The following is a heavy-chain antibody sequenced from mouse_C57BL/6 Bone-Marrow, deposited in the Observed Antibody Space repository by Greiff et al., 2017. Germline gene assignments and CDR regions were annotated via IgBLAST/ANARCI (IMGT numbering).Heavy chain of an antibody. D-gene: IGHD1-1*01. CDR3: ASRDYGKDYYARDY. V-gene: IGHV5-6*01. CDR2: ISSGGSYT. CDR1: GFTFSSYG. Sequence: EVQLVESGGDLVKPGGSLKLSCAASGFTFSSYGMSWVRQTPDKRLEWVATISSGGSYTYYTDSVKGRFTISRDNAKNTLYLQMSSLKSEATAMYYCASRDYGKDYYARDYWGQGTSVTVSS. J-gene: IGHJ4*01.